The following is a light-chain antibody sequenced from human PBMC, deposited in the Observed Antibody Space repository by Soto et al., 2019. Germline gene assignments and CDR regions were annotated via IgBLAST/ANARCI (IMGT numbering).Light chain of an antibody. CDR1: QGIGNY. CDR3: LQHNSYPLT. CDR2: AAS. J-gene: IGKJ4*01. V-gene: IGKV1-17*03. Sequence: IQMTQSPSSLSASIRDRVTITCRASQGIGNYVAWFQVKPGKVPKRLIYAASSLQSGVPSRFSGYGSGTEFTLTISSLQPEDSAIYYCLQHNSYPLTFGGGTKVDIK.